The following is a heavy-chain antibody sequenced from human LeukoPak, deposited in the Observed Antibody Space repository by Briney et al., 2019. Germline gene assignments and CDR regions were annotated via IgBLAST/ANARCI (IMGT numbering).Heavy chain of an antibody. V-gene: IGHV4-34*01. CDR1: GGSFSGYY. J-gene: IGHJ5*02. D-gene: IGHD1-14*01. CDR2: INHSGST. CDR3: VRGSPERVRIRSSDNWFDP. Sequence: PSETLSLTCAVYGGSFSGYYWSWIRQPPGKGLEWIGEINHSGSTNYNPSLKSRVTISVDTSKNQFSLKLSSVTAADTAVYYCVRGSPERVRIRSSDNWFDPWGQGTLVTVSS.